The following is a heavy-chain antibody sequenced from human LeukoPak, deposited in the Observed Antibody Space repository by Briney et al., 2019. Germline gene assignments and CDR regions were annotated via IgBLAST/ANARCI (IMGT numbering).Heavy chain of an antibody. Sequence: GGSLRLSCAASGFTLSSYSMNWVRQAPGKGLEWVSSISSSSSYIYYADSVKGRFTISRDNAKNSLYLQMNSLRAGDTAVYYCASGRNFDYWGQGTLVTVSS. V-gene: IGHV3-21*01. CDR1: GFTLSSYS. CDR3: ASGRNFDY. CDR2: ISSSSSYI. J-gene: IGHJ4*02.